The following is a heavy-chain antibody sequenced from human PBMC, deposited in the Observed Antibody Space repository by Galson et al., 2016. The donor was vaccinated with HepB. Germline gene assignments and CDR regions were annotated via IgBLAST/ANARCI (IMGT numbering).Heavy chain of an antibody. CDR1: GFTFSSSW. CDR2: INKGGSQE. D-gene: IGHD2-21*02. V-gene: IGHV3-7*01. Sequence: SLRLSCAASGFTFSSSWMLWVRQAPGKGLEWVANINKGGSQENYVDSLKGRFAISSDNAKNSLYLQMNSLRPEDTAVYYCARDPYGGDGDWGQGTLVTVSS. CDR3: ARDPYGGDGD. J-gene: IGHJ4*02.